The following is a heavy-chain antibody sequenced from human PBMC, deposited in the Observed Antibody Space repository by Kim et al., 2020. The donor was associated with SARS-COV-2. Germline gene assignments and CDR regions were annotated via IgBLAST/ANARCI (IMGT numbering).Heavy chain of an antibody. J-gene: IGHJ4*02. Sequence: GGSLRLSCAASGFTFSHYAMSWVRQAPGKGPEWVSSISDSADYIYYADSVKGRFTISRDNSKNTLFLQMNSLRAEDTAVYYCAKWREYCGSSTCFQNFDYWGQGTLVHVSS. D-gene: IGHD2-2*01. V-gene: IGHV3-23*01. CDR3: AKWREYCGSSTCFQNFDY. CDR1: GFTFSHYA. CDR2: ISDSADYI.